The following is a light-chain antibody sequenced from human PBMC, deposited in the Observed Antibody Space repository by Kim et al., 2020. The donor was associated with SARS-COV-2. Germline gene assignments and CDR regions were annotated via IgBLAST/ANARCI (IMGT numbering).Light chain of an antibody. V-gene: IGLV2-8*01. CDR2: EVY. Sequence: QSALTQPPSASGSPGQSVTISCTGTSSNVGGYNYVSWYQHHPGKAPKLMIYEVYKRPSGVPDRFSGSKSGNTASLTVSGLQAEDEADYYCSSYAGSNNLVFGGGTQLTVL. CDR3: SSYAGSNNLV. CDR1: SSNVGGYNY. J-gene: IGLJ2*01.